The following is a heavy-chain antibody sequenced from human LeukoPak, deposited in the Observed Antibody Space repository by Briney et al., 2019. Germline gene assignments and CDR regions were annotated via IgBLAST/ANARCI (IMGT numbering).Heavy chain of an antibody. D-gene: IGHD1-7*01. V-gene: IGHV1-69*04. Sequence: SVKVSCKASGGTFSSYAISWVRQAPGQGLEWMGRIIPILGIANYAQKFQGRVTITADKSTSTAYMELSSLRSEDTAVYYCAREALDQLELRSYWGQGTLVTVSS. CDR2: IIPILGIA. CDR3: AREALDQLELRSY. J-gene: IGHJ4*02. CDR1: GGTFSSYA.